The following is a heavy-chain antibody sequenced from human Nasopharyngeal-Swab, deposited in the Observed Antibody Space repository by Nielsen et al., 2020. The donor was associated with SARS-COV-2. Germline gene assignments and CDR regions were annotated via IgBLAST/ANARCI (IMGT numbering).Heavy chain of an antibody. CDR2: ISGSGGST. CDR1: GFTFSSYA. Sequence: ETLSLTCAASGFTFSSYAMSWVRQAPGKGLEWVSAISGSGGSTYYADSVKGRFAVSRDNSRNTLYLQMHSLRVEDTALYYCAKDDVVRGDAFDIWGQGTMVTVSS. V-gene: IGHV3-23*01. J-gene: IGHJ3*02. CDR3: AKDDVVRGDAFDI. D-gene: IGHD3-10*01.